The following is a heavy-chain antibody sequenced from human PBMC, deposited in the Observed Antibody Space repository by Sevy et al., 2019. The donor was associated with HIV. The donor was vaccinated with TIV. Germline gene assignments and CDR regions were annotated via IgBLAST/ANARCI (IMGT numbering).Heavy chain of an antibody. D-gene: IGHD3-10*01. J-gene: IGHJ6*02. V-gene: IGHV3-30*18. CDR2: ISYDGSNK. Sequence: GGSLRLSCAASGFTFSSYGMHWVRQAPGKGLEWVAVISYDGSNKYYADSVKGRFTISSDNSKNTLYLQMNSLRAEDTAVYYCAKEGGGSRSYYAPKYYYYYGMDVWGQGTTVTVSS. CDR3: AKEGGGSRSYYAPKYYYYYGMDV. CDR1: GFTFSSYG.